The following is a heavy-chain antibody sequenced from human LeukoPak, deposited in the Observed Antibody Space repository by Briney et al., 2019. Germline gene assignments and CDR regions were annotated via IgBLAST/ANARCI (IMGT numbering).Heavy chain of an antibody. CDR3: ARRATTERGHSYGLDY. V-gene: IGHV3-7*01. CDR1: GFTFSRHW. Sequence: PGGSLRLSCEASGFTFSRHWLTWVRQAPGKGLEWVGNIDGAGGEKHYVDSVKGRFTISRDNAKTSLYLQMNSLRAEDTAVYYCARRATTERGHSYGLDYWGQGTLVTVSS. J-gene: IGHJ4*02. D-gene: IGHD5-18*01. CDR2: IDGAGGEK.